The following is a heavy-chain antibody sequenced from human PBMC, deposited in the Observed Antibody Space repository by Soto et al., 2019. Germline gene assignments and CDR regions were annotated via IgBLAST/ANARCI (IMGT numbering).Heavy chain of an antibody. J-gene: IGHJ6*02. D-gene: IGHD3-10*01. Sequence: GGSLRLSCAASGFTFSNAWMNWVRQAPGKGLEWVGRIKSKTDGGTTDYAAPVKGRFTISRDDSKNTLYLQMNSLKTEDTAVYYCTTARVREPGSYYYHYGMDVWGQGTTVTVSS. V-gene: IGHV3-15*07. CDR2: IKSKTDGGTT. CDR3: TTARVREPGSYYYHYGMDV. CDR1: GFTFSNAW.